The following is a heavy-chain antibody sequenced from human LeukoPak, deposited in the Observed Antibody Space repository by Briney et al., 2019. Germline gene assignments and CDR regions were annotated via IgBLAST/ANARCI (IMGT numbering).Heavy chain of an antibody. J-gene: IGHJ4*02. CDR3: ASRGYSSGWYDY. CDR2: INHSGST. V-gene: IGHV4-34*01. Sequence: PSETLSLTCAVYGGSFSGYYWSWIRQPPGKGLEWIGEINHSGSTNYNPSLKSRVTISVDTSKNQFSLKLSSVTAADTAVYYCASRGYSSGWYDYWGQGTLVTVSS. CDR1: GGSFSGYY. D-gene: IGHD6-19*01.